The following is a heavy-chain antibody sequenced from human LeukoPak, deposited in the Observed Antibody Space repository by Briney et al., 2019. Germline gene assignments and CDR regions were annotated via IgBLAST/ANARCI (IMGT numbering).Heavy chain of an antibody. CDR2: ISSSGSTI. V-gene: IGHV3-11*01. J-gene: IGHJ3*02. CDR1: GFTFSDYY. Sequence: GGSLRLSCAASGFTFSDYYMSWIRQAPGKGLEWVSYISSSGSTIYYADTVKGRFTISRDNAKNSLYLQMNSLRAEDTAVYYCASHEGALEAFDIWGQGTMVTVSS. CDR3: ASHEGALEAFDI.